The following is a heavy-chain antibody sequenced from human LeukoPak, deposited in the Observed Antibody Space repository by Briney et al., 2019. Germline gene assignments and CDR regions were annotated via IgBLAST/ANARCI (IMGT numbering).Heavy chain of an antibody. CDR1: GYTLTELS. V-gene: IGHV1-24*01. Sequence: ASVKVSCKVSGYTLTELSMHWVRQAPGKGLEWMGGFDPEDGETIYAQKFQGRVTMTEDTSTDTAYMELSSMRSEDTAVYYCARAYYYGPQREHFDYWGQGTLVTVSS. CDR3: ARAYYYGPQREHFDY. D-gene: IGHD3-10*01. J-gene: IGHJ4*02. CDR2: FDPEDGET.